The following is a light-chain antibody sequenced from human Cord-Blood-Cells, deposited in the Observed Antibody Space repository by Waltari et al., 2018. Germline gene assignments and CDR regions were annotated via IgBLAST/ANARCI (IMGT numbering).Light chain of an antibody. CDR2: AAS. J-gene: IGKJ2*02. CDR3: QHSYIPPCT. CDR1: QSISSY. V-gene: IGKV1-39*01. Sequence: DIQMTQYPFSLSASVGDRVTITCRASQSISSYLNWYQQKPGKAPKSLSYAASSLQSGVPSRFSGSASGTEFTLTSSILQPEDFATYCCQHSYIPPCTFGQGTQREIK.